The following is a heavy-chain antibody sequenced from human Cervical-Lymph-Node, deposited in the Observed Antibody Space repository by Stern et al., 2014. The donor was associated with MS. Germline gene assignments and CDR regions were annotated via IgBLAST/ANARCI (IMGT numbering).Heavy chain of an antibody. J-gene: IGHJ5*01. CDR3: ARGKGYGSGYWDS. Sequence: QVQLQESGPRLVKPSQTLSLTCTVSGDSITSSNYYWTWIRQHPVKGLEWVGYTFPNGQTKFNPSLESRAAISVDTSKNRFSLILVSLTAEDTALYYCARGKGYGSGYWDSWGPGIPVTVSS. CDR2: TFPNGQT. CDR1: GDSITSSNYY. V-gene: IGHV4-30-4*01. D-gene: IGHD2-15*01.